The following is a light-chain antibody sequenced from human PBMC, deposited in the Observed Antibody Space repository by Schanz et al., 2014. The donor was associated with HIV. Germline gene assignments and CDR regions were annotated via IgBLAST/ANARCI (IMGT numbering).Light chain of an antibody. V-gene: IGLV1-44*01. J-gene: IGLJ3*02. CDR1: SSNIGTNT. Sequence: QSVLTQPPSASGTPGQRVTISCSGSSSNIGTNTVNWYQQLPGTAPKLLIYSNSQRPSGVPDRFSGSKSGTSASLAISGLQSEDEADYYCAAWDDNLNAWVFGGGTKLTVL. CDR2: SNS. CDR3: AAWDDNLNAWV.